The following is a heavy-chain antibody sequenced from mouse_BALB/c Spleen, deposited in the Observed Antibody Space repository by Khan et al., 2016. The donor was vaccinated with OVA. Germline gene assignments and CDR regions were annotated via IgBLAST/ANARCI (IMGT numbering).Heavy chain of an antibody. CDR1: GFSLTNHG. Sequence: VELVESGPGLVAPSQSLSITCTVSGFSLTNHGVHWVRQPPGKGLEWLGVIWAGGSTNYNSALMSRLSISKDSSKSQVFLKMNSLQTDDTAMYYCARNREPDYFDYWGQGTTLTVSS. J-gene: IGHJ2*01. V-gene: IGHV2-9*02. CDR2: IWAGGST. CDR3: ARNREPDYFDY.